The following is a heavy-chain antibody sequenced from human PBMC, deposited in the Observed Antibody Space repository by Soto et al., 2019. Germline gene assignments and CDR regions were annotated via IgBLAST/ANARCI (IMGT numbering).Heavy chain of an antibody. J-gene: IGHJ4*02. D-gene: IGHD6-19*01. Sequence: SETLSLTCAVYGGSFSGYYWSWIRQPPGKGLEWIGYIYHSGSTYYNQSLKSRVTISVDRSKNQFSLKLSSVTAADTAVYYCAHIVVAGLGYYFDYWGQGTLVTVSS. V-gene: IGHV4-34*01. CDR3: AHIVVAGLGYYFDY. CDR1: GGSFSGYY. CDR2: IYHSGST.